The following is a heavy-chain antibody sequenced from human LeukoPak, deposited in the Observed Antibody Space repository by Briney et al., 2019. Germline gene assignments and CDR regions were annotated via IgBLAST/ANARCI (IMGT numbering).Heavy chain of an antibody. CDR2: INPNSGGT. V-gene: IGHV1-2*06. CDR3: AREDSSGYPFFDY. Sequence: ASVKVSCKASGYTFTGYYMRWVRQAPGQGLEWMGRINPNSGGTNYAQKFQGRVTMTRDTSISTAYMELSRLRSDDTAVYYCAREDSSGYPFFDYWGQGTLVTVSS. CDR1: GYTFTGYY. J-gene: IGHJ4*02. D-gene: IGHD3-22*01.